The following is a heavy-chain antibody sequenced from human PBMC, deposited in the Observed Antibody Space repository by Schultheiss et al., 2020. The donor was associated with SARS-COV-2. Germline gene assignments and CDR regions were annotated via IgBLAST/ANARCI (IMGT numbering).Heavy chain of an antibody. CDR2: INHSGST. V-gene: IGHV4-39*07. CDR3: ASLVTTRISSSYYAMDV. Sequence: SQTLSLTCTVSGGSISSGGYYWSWIRQPPGKGLEWIGEINHSGSTNYNPSLKSRVIISVDTSKNQFSLKLSSVTAEDTAVYYCASLVTTRISSSYYAMDVWGQGTTVTVSS. J-gene: IGHJ6*02. D-gene: IGHD4-17*01. CDR1: GGSISSGGYY.